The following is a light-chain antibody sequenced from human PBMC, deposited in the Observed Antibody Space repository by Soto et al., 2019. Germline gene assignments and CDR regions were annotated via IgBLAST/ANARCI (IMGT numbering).Light chain of an antibody. CDR1: SSDIGGYDY. V-gene: IGLV2-14*01. J-gene: IGLJ1*01. Sequence: QSALTQPASESGSPGQSITISCTGTSSDIGGYDYVSWYQQHPGKAPKLMIYEVSNRPSGVSNRFSGSKSGNTASLTISGLQAEDEADYYCTSYTSSSTNYVFGTGTKLTVL. CDR2: EVS. CDR3: TSYTSSSTNYV.